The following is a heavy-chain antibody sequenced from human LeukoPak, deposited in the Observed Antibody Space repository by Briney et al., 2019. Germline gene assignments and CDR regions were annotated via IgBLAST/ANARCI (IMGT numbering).Heavy chain of an antibody. D-gene: IGHD4-11*01. Sequence: ASLKVSCKASGYTFTSYGISWLRQAPAQGREWMGWISAYNGITSNAQKSQGRDTMTTHTSTSTAYMELRSLRSDDTAVYYGAVTRDYRYDYWGQGTLVTVSS. J-gene: IGHJ4*02. V-gene: IGHV1-18*01. CDR3: AVTRDYRYDY. CDR2: ISAYNGIT. CDR1: GYTFTSYG.